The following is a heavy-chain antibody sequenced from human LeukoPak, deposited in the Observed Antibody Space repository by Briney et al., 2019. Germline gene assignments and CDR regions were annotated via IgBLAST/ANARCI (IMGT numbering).Heavy chain of an antibody. J-gene: IGHJ4*02. D-gene: IGHD2-2*01. Sequence: SETLSLTCTVSGGSISSYYWSWIRQPPGKGLEWIGYIYYSGSTNYNPSLKSRVTISVDTSKNQFSLKLSSVTAADTAVYYCARIYCSSTSCPNDYWGQGTLVTVSS. V-gene: IGHV4-59*01. CDR2: IYYSGST. CDR1: GGSISSYY. CDR3: ARIYCSSTSCPNDY.